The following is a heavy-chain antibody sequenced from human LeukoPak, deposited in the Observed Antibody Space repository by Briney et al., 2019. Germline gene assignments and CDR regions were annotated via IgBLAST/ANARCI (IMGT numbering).Heavy chain of an antibody. Sequence: SETLSLTCTVSGGSIGSYYWSWIRQPAGKGLEWIGRIYTSGSTNYNPSLKSRVTMSVDTSKNQFSLKLSSVTAADTAVYYCARDSPNYDYVWGSYRYTSFDYWGQGTLVTVSS. V-gene: IGHV4-4*07. D-gene: IGHD3-16*02. CDR1: GGSIGSYY. CDR2: IYTSGST. J-gene: IGHJ4*02. CDR3: ARDSPNYDYVWGSYRYTSFDY.